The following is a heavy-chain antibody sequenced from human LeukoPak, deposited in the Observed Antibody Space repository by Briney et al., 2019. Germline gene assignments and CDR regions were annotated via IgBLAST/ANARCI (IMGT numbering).Heavy chain of an antibody. CDR2: IYYGGST. V-gene: IGHV4-59*01. CDR3: ARSPRAVAETGASDI. Sequence: SETLSLTCTVSGGSISSYYWSWIRQPPGKGLEWIGYIYYGGSTNYNPSLKSRVTISVDTSKNQFSLKLSSVTAADTAVYYCARSPRAVAETGASDIWGQGTMVTVSS. D-gene: IGHD6-19*01. CDR1: GGSISSYY. J-gene: IGHJ3*02.